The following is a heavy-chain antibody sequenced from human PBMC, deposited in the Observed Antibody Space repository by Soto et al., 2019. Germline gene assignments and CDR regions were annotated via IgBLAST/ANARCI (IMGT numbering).Heavy chain of an antibody. CDR1: GFTFSRYA. CDR2: ISSNGGST. CDR3: ARGPGYYFDY. J-gene: IGHJ4*02. V-gene: IGHV3-64*01. Sequence: GGSLRLACAASGFTFSRYAMHWVRQAPGKGLEYVSAISSNGGSTYYANSVKGRFTISRDNSKNTLYLQMGSLRAEDMAVYYCARGPGYYFDYWGQGT.